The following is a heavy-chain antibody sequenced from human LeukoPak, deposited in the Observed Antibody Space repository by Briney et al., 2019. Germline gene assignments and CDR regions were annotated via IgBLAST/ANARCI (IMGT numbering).Heavy chain of an antibody. D-gene: IGHD3-22*01. Sequence: PGGSLRLSCAASGFTFGSYAMSWVRQAPGKGLEWVSAISGSGGSTYYADSVKGRFTISRDNAKNSLYLQMNSLRAEDTAVYYCARYYYDSSAMGYWGQGTLVTVSS. V-gene: IGHV3-23*01. CDR3: ARYYYDSSAMGY. J-gene: IGHJ4*02. CDR2: ISGSGGST. CDR1: GFTFGSYA.